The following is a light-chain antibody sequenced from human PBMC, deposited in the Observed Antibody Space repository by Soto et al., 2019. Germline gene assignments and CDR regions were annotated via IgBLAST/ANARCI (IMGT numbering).Light chain of an antibody. CDR3: ATWDDSLNGWV. CDR2: NND. Sequence: QSVLTQPPSASGTPGQRVTISCSGSSSNIGSNTVNWYQQLPGTAPKLLIYNNDQRHSGVPARFSASKSGTSASLAISGLQSEDEADYYCATWDDSLNGWVFGGGTKLTVL. V-gene: IGLV1-44*01. CDR1: SSNIGSNT. J-gene: IGLJ3*02.